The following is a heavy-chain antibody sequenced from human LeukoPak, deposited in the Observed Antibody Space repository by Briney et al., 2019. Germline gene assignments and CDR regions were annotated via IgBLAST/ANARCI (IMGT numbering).Heavy chain of an antibody. CDR2: IISDGSRT. CDR3: ARPETQYSSGLDGFDI. CDR1: GFTFSTYW. D-gene: IGHD6-19*01. Sequence: QPGGSLRLSCAASGFTFSTYWMHWVRQAPGKGLVWVSRIISDGSRTTYADSVKGRFTISRDNAKNALYLQMNSLRTEDTAVYYCARPETQYSSGLDGFDIWGQGTMVTVSS. J-gene: IGHJ3*02. V-gene: IGHV3-74*01.